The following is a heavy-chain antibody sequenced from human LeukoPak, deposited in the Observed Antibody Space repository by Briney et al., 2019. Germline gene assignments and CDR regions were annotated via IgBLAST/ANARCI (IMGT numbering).Heavy chain of an antibody. CDR2: ISYDGSNK. D-gene: IGHD6-13*01. J-gene: IGHJ4*02. CDR3: ARIGAGSSRDY. V-gene: IGHV3-30*03. Sequence: GGSLRLSCAASGFTFSSYGMHWVRQAPGKGLEWVAVISYDGSNKYYADSLKGRFTISRDNAKNSLYLQMNSLRAEDTAVYYCARIGAGSSRDYWGQGTLVTVSS. CDR1: GFTFSSYG.